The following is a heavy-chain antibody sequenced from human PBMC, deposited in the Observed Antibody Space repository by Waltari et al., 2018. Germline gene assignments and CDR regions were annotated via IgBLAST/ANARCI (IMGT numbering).Heavy chain of an antibody. J-gene: IGHJ2*01. CDR1: GGSISSSNW. D-gene: IGHD4-17*01. V-gene: IGHV4-4*02. CDR2: IYHSGST. CDR3: ARVRAYGDSPTYWYFDL. Sequence: QVQLQESGPGLVKPSGTLSLTCAVSGGSISSSNWWSWVRQAPGKGLEWSGEIYHSGSTNYNPSLKSRVTISVDKSKNQFSLKLSSVTAADTAVYYCARVRAYGDSPTYWYFDLWGRGTLVTVSS.